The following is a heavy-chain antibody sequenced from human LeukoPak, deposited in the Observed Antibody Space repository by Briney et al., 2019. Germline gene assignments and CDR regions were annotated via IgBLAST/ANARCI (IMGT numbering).Heavy chain of an antibody. J-gene: IGHJ5*02. V-gene: IGHV1-46*01. CDR2: INPTGGST. Sequence: ASVKVSCKASGYTFTDYYIHWVRQAPGQGLEWMGLINPTGGSTGYAQKFQGRVIMTRDMSTSTDYMELSSLRSEDTAIYYCARDNSVGDNAWWFDPWGQGTLVTVSS. CDR3: ARDNSVGDNAWWFDP. CDR1: GYTFTDYY. D-gene: IGHD1-26*01.